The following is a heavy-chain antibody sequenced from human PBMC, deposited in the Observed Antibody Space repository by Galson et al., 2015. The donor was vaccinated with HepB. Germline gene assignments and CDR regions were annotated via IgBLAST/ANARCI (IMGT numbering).Heavy chain of an antibody. CDR3: ARDLQRIVVVRGPYYYYYGMDV. D-gene: IGHD3-22*01. V-gene: IGHV1-3*01. J-gene: IGHJ6*02. Sequence: SVKVSCKASGYTFTSYAMHWVRQAPGQRLEWMGWINAGNGNTKYSQKFQGRVTITRDTSASTAYMELSSLRSEDTAVYYCARDLQRIVVVRGPYYYYYGMDVWGQGTTVTVSS. CDR2: INAGNGNT. CDR1: GYTFTSYA.